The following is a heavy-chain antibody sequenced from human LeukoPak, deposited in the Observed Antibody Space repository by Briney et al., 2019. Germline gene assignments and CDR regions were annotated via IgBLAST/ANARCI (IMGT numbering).Heavy chain of an antibody. V-gene: IGHV4-34*01. J-gene: IGHJ4*02. D-gene: IGHD3-10*01. Sequence: SETLSLTCAVYGGSFSGYYWSWIRQPPGKGLEWIGEINHSGSTNYNPSLKSRVTISVDTSKNQFSLKLSSVTAADTAVYYCARDPRGRYGSSDYWGQGTLVTDSS. CDR3: ARDPRGRYGSSDY. CDR2: INHSGST. CDR1: GGSFSGYY.